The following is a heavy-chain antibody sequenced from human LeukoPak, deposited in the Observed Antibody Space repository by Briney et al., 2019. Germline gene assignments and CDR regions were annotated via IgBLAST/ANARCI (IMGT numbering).Heavy chain of an antibody. CDR2: IKQDGSEK. CDR3: ARDLGSD. V-gene: IGHV3-7*01. D-gene: IGHD2-15*01. CDR1: GFTFRSYD. Sequence: PGGSLRLSCAASGFTFRSYDMHWVRQAPGKGLEWVANIKQDGSEKYYVDSVKGRFTISRDNAKNSLYLQMNSLRAEDTAVYYCARDLGSDWGQGTLVTVSS. J-gene: IGHJ4*02.